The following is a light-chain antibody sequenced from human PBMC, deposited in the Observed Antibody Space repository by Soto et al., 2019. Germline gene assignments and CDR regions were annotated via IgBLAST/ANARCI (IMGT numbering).Light chain of an antibody. Sequence: SSLSASVGDRVTITCRASQSISSYLNWYQQKPGKAPKLLIYAASSLQSGVPSRFSGSGSGTDFTLTISSLQPEDFATYYCQQSYSTLHTLVQAHKVDI. CDR1: QSISSY. J-gene: IGKJ1*01. CDR3: QQSYSTLHT. V-gene: IGKV1-39*01. CDR2: AAS.